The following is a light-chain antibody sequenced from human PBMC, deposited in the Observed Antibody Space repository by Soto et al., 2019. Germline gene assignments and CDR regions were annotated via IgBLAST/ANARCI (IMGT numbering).Light chain of an antibody. Sequence: QSALTQPRSVSGSPGQSVTISCTGTSSDVGGYNYVSWYQQHPGKAPKLMIYDVSKRPSGVPDRFSGSKSGNTASLTISGLQAEDEADYYCCSYAGSRYVFGNGTKATVL. V-gene: IGLV2-11*01. CDR2: DVS. CDR3: CSYAGSRYV. J-gene: IGLJ1*01. CDR1: SSDVGGYNY.